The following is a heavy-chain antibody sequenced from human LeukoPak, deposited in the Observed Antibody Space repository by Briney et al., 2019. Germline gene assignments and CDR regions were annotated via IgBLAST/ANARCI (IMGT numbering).Heavy chain of an antibody. V-gene: IGHV4-59*01. J-gene: IGHJ3*01. CDR2: IYYSGST. Sequence: PSETLSLTCTVSGGSISSYYWSWIRQPPGKGLEWIGYIYYSGSTNYNPSLKSRVTISVDTSKNQFSLNLRSVTAADMAVYYCARGYYDSSGYSNAFDLWGQGTMVIVSS. D-gene: IGHD3-22*01. CDR3: ARGYYDSSGYSNAFDL. CDR1: GGSISSYY.